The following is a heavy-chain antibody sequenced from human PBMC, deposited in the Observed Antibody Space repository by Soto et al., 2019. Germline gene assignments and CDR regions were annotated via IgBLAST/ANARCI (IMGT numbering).Heavy chain of an antibody. D-gene: IGHD1-7*01. CDR3: ARYTVELPYSYYGMDV. V-gene: IGHV1-18*01. J-gene: IGHJ6*02. CDR2: ISAYNGNT. Sequence: GASLKLFCKASGFTFHSFGISWVRQSPGQGLEWMGWISAYNGNTNYAQKLQGRVTMTTDTSTSTAYMELRSLRSDDTAVFYFARYTVELPYSYYGMDVWGQGTTVTVSS. CDR1: GFTFHSFG.